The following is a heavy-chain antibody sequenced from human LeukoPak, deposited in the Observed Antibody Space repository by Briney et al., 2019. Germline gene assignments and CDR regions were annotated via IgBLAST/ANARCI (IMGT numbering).Heavy chain of an antibody. CDR3: AREYCGGDCYPFDY. CDR2: IYTSGST. CDR1: GGSISSGSYY. D-gene: IGHD2-21*02. V-gene: IGHV4-61*02. J-gene: IGHJ4*02. Sequence: SETLSLTCTVSGGSISSGSYYWSWLRQPAGKGLEWIGRIYTSGSTNYNPSLKSRVTISVDMSKNQVSLKLSSVTAADTAVYFCAREYCGGDCYPFDYWGQGTLVTVSS.